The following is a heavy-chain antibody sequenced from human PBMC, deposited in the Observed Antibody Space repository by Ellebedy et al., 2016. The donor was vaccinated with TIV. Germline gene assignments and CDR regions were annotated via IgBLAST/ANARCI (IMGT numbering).Heavy chain of an antibody. V-gene: IGHV3-21*05. CDR1: GFTFSSYA. CDR3: AREGRGVVVTASDAFDI. Sequence: GESLKISCAASGFTFSSYAMHWVRQAPGKGLEWVSYISSSSSYIYYADSVKGRFTISRDNAKNSLYLQMNSLRDEDTAVYYCAREGRGVVVTASDAFDIWGQGTMVTVSS. CDR2: ISSSSSYI. D-gene: IGHD2-21*02. J-gene: IGHJ3*02.